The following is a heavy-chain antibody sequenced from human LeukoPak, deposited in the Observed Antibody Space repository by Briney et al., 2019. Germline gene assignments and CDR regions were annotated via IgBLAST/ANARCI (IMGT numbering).Heavy chain of an antibody. D-gene: IGHD2-2*01. CDR1: GFTFSSYG. CDR2: ISYDGSNK. CDR3: ARDDCSSTSCYADPFDY. Sequence: PGRSLRLSCAASGFTFSSYGMHWVRQAPGKGLEWVAVISYDGSNKYYADSVKGRFTISRDNSKNTLYLQMNSLRAEDTAVYYCARDDCSSTSCYADPFDYWGQGTLVTVSS. J-gene: IGHJ4*02. V-gene: IGHV3-30*03.